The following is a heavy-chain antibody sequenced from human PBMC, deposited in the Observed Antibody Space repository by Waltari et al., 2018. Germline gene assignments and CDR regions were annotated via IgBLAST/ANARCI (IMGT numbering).Heavy chain of an antibody. J-gene: IGHJ6*03. V-gene: IGHV1-69*05. CDR2: IIPIFGTA. CDR1: GGTFSSYA. CDR3: ARTHYYDSSGYYYYYMDV. D-gene: IGHD3-22*01. Sequence: QVQLVQSGAEVKKPGSSVTVSCKASGGTFSSYAISWVRQAPGQGLEWMGGIIPIFGTANYAQKFQGRVTITTDESTSTAYMELSSLRSEDTAVYYCARTHYYDSSGYYYYYMDVWGKGTTVTVSS.